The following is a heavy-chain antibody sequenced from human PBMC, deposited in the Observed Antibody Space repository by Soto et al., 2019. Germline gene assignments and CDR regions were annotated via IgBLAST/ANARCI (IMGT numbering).Heavy chain of an antibody. Sequence: ASVKVSCKASGGTFSSYAISWVRQAPGQGLEWMGGIIPIFGTANYAQKFQGRVTITADESTSTAYMELSSLRSEDTAVYYCARGMGAIGRIDYWGQGTLVTVSS. D-gene: IGHD1-26*01. CDR2: IIPIFGTA. CDR1: GGTFSSYA. J-gene: IGHJ4*02. CDR3: ARGMGAIGRIDY. V-gene: IGHV1-69*13.